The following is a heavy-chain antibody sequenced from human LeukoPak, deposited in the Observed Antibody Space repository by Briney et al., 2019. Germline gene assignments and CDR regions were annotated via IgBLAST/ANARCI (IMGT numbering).Heavy chain of an antibody. Sequence: SETLSLTCTVSGGSISSSSYYWGWIRQPPGKGLEWIGSIYYSGSTYYNPSLKSRVTISADTSKNQFSLKLSSVTAADTAVYYCARPEGDYWGQGTLVTVSS. CDR3: ARPEGDY. CDR2: IYYSGST. V-gene: IGHV4-39*01. CDR1: GGSISSSSYY. J-gene: IGHJ4*02.